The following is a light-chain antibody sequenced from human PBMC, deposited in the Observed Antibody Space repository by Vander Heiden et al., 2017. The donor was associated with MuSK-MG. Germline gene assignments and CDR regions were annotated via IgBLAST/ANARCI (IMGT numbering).Light chain of an antibody. CDR1: QSIGPF. J-gene: IGKJ4*01. Sequence: IVLTQSPGTLSLSPGERGTLSCRASQSIGPFLAWYQQKPGQAPRLLIYGAFSRAAGVPDRFSGSGSATDFTLTISRLEPEDFALYYCQLYCISPLTFGGGTKVEIK. CDR3: QLYCISPLT. CDR2: GAF. V-gene: IGKV3-20*01.